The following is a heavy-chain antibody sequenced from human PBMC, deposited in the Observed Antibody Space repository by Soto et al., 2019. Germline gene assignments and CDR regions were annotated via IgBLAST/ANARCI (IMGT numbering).Heavy chain of an antibody. V-gene: IGHV1-2*04. J-gene: IGHJ5*02. Sequence: GASVKVSCKASGYTFTGYYMRWVRQAPGQGLEWMGWINPNSGGTNYAQKFQGWVTMTRDTSISTAYMELSRLRSDDTAVYYCARGTTYYYDSRTPRTWFDPWGQGTLVTVSS. CDR1: GYTFTGYY. CDR2: INPNSGGT. CDR3: ARGTTYYYDSRTPRTWFDP. D-gene: IGHD3-22*01.